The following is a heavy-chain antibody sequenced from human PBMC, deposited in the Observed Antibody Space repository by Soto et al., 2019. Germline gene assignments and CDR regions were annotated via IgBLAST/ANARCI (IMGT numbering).Heavy chain of an antibody. Sequence: GASVKVSCKASGYTFTSYGISWVRQAPGQGLEWMGWISAYNGNTNYAQKLQGRVTMTTDTSTSTAYMELRSLRSDDTAVYYCARATAHYYDSSGYSGYWGQGTLVTVSS. CDR1: GYTFTSYG. J-gene: IGHJ4*02. V-gene: IGHV1-18*01. CDR2: ISAYNGNT. CDR3: ARATAHYYDSSGYSGY. D-gene: IGHD3-22*01.